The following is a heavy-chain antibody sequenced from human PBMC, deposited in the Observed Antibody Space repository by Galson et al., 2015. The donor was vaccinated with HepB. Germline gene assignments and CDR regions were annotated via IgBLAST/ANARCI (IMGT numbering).Heavy chain of an antibody. V-gene: IGHV1-46*04. CDR1: GYTFTSYY. J-gene: IGHJ4*02. CDR3: ARDLRVGATLLGY. CDR2: INPSGGST. Sequence: SCKASGYTFTSYYMHWVRQAPGQGLEWMGIINPSGGSTSYAQKLQGRVTMTRDTSTSTVYMELSSLRSEDTAVYYCARDLRVGATLLGYWGQGTLVTVSS. D-gene: IGHD1-26*01.